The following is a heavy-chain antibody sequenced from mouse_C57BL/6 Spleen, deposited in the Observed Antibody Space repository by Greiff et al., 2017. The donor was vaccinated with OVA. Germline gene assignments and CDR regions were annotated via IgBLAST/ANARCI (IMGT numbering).Heavy chain of an antibody. CDR2: ISGGGGNT. CDR3: ARRDSSSRYYFDY. D-gene: IGHD1-1*01. CDR1: GFTFSSYT. Sequence: DVMLVESGGGLVKPGGSLKLSCAASGFTFSSYTMSWVRQTPEKRLEWVATISGGGGNTYYPDSVKGRFTISRDNAKNTLYLQMSSLRSEDTALYYCARRDSSSRYYFDYWGQGTTLTVSS. V-gene: IGHV5-9*01. J-gene: IGHJ2*01.